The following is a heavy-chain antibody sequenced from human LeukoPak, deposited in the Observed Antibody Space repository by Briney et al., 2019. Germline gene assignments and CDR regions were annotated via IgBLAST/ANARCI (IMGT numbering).Heavy chain of an antibody. J-gene: IGHJ6*03. CDR2: ISWNSGSI. Sequence: PGRSLRLSCAASGFTFDDYATHWVRQAPGKGLEWVSGISWNSGSIGYADSVKGRFPISRDNAKNSLYLQMNSLRAEDTAVYYCARAAYYYYYMDVWGKGTTVTVSS. D-gene: IGHD2-15*01. V-gene: IGHV3-9*01. CDR3: ARAAYYYYYMDV. CDR1: GFTFDDYA.